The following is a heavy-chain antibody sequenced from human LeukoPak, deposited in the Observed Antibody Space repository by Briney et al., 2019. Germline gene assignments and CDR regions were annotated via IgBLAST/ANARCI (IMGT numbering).Heavy chain of an antibody. CDR1: GGTFSSYS. CDR3: GRVGIAVAGTVGGNAFDI. V-gene: IGHV1-69*04. J-gene: IGHJ3*02. D-gene: IGHD6-19*01. Sequence: SVKVSCKASGGTFSSYSISWVRQAPGQGLEWMGRINPNLGIANYAQKFQGRVTITADKSTSTAYMELSSQRSEDTAVYCCGRVGIAVAGTVGGNAFDIWGQGTMVTVSS. CDR2: INPNLGIA.